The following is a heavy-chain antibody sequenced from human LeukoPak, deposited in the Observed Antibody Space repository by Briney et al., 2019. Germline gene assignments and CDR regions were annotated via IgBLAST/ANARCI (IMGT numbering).Heavy chain of an antibody. CDR1: GGSISRYY. V-gene: IGHV4-59*01. CDR2: IYYSGST. J-gene: IGHJ4*02. Sequence: SETLSLTCIGSGGSISRYYWSWIRQPPGKGLEWIGYIYYSGSTNYNPSLKSRVTISVDTSKNQFSLKLSSVTAADTAVYYCARRWSGYFDYWGQGTLVTVSS. CDR3: ARRWSGYFDY. D-gene: IGHD4-23*01.